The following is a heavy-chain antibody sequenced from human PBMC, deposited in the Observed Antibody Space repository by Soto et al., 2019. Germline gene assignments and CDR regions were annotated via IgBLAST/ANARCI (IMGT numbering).Heavy chain of an antibody. CDR3: ASLLYYYDSSAQPRAFDI. CDR1: GGTFSSYA. D-gene: IGHD3-22*01. J-gene: IGHJ3*02. Sequence: SVKVSCKASGGTFSSYAISWVRQAPGQGLEWMGGIIPIFGTANYAQKFQGRVTITADESTSTAYMELSSLRSEDTAVYYCASLLYYYDSSAQPRAFDIWGQGTMVTVSS. CDR2: IIPIFGTA. V-gene: IGHV1-69*13.